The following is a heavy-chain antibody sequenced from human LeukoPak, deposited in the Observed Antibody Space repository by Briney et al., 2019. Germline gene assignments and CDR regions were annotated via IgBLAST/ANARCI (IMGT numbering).Heavy chain of an antibody. V-gene: IGHV1-46*01. CDR2: INPSGDNT. D-gene: IGHD5-12*01. CDR1: GYTFTNNF. CDR3: ARDNSVGDSAWWFDP. J-gene: IGHJ5*02. Sequence: ASVKVSCKASGYTFTNNFMHWVRQTPGQGLEWMGIINPSGDNTWYAQKFQGRVTMTRDMATSTDYMEVSSLRSEDTAVYYCARDNSVGDSAWWFDPWGQGTLVTVSS.